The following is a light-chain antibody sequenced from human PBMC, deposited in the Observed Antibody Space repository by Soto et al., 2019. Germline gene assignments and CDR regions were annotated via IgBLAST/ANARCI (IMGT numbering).Light chain of an antibody. J-gene: IGKJ5*01. V-gene: IGKV1-39*01. Sequence: DIQMTQSPSSLSASLGDRVTITCRASQTISNNLNWYQQKSGRAPELLVYAASNLQSGVPSRFTGSGSGTHFTLTISGLEPADFATYFCQQSYNTPITFGQGTRLEI. CDR2: AAS. CDR1: QTISNN. CDR3: QQSYNTPIT.